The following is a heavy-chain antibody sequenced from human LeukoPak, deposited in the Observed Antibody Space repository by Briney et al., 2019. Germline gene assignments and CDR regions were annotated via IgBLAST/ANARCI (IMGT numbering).Heavy chain of an antibody. D-gene: IGHD6-19*01. Sequence: GGSLRLSCAGSGFTFSSYAMRWVRQAPGKVLEWVSAISGSGGSTYYADSVKGRFTISRDNSKNTLYLQMNSLRAEDTAVYYCANSIEVADYFAYWGQRTLVTVSS. J-gene: IGHJ4*02. CDR3: ANSIEVADYFAY. V-gene: IGHV3-23*01. CDR2: ISGSGGST. CDR1: GFTFSSYA.